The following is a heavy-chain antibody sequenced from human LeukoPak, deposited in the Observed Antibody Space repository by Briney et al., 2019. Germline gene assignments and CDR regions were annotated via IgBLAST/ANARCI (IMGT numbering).Heavy chain of an antibody. V-gene: IGHV3-23*01. CDR1: GFTFSSHG. D-gene: IGHD5-12*01. Sequence: PGGSLRLSCAASGFTFSSHGMSWVRQAPGQGPEWVSAISATGGGSWYADSVRGRFTVSRDNSRNSLYLQMNSLRAEDTAVYYCARDSYGTSGYQGWFDPWGQGTLVTVSS. CDR2: ISATGGGS. CDR3: ARDSYGTSGYQGWFDP. J-gene: IGHJ5*02.